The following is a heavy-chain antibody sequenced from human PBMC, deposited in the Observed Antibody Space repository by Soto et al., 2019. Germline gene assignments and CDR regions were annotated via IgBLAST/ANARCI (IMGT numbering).Heavy chain of an antibody. V-gene: IGHV3-33*01. CDR2: IWYDGSNK. CDR3: ARAGGLSRITIFGVVSTDWFDP. CDR1: GFTFSSYG. D-gene: IGHD3-3*01. Sequence: PGGSLRLSCAASGFTFSSYGMHWVRQAPGKGLEWVAVIWYDGSNKYYADSVKGRFTISRDNSKNTLYLQMNSLRAEDTAVYYCARAGGLSRITIFGVVSTDWFDPWGQGTLVTVSS. J-gene: IGHJ5*02.